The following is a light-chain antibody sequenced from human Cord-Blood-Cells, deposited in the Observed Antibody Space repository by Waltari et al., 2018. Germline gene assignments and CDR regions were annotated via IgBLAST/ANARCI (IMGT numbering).Light chain of an antibody. Sequence: DHQMTHYQSSLSASVGHRVTRTCRASQSISSYLNWYQQKPGKAPKLLIYAASSLQSGVPSRFSGSGSGTDFTLTISSLQPEDFATYYCQQSYSTAWTFGQGTKVEIK. J-gene: IGKJ1*01. CDR2: AAS. V-gene: IGKV1-39*01. CDR3: QQSYSTAWT. CDR1: QSISSY.